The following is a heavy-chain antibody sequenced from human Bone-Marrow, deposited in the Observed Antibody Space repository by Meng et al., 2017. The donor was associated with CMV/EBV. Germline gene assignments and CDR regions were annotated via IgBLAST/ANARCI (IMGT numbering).Heavy chain of an antibody. V-gene: IGHV1-2*02. Sequence: ASVKVSCKASGYTFTGYYMHWVRQAPGQGLEWMGWINPNSGGTNYAQKFQGRVTMTRDTSISTAYMELSRLRSDDTAVYYCARDNLGGGGVRFALDYWGQGTLVTVSS. CDR3: ARDNLGGGGVRFALDY. D-gene: IGHD3-16*01. CDR1: GYTFTGYY. CDR2: INPNSGGT. J-gene: IGHJ4*02.